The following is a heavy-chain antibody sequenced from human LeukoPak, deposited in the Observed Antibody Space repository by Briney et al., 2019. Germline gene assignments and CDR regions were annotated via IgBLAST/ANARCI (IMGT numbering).Heavy chain of an antibody. V-gene: IGHV4-30-2*01. CDR2: IYHSGST. D-gene: IGHD3-3*01. CDR1: GGSISSGGYY. Sequence: SETLSLTCTVSGGSISSGGYYWSWIRQPPGKGLEWIGYIYHSGSTYYNPSLKSRVTISVDRSKNQFSLKLSSVTAADTAVYYCARGGMEGFWSGYYLDYWGQGTLVTVSS. J-gene: IGHJ4*02. CDR3: ARGGMEGFWSGYYLDY.